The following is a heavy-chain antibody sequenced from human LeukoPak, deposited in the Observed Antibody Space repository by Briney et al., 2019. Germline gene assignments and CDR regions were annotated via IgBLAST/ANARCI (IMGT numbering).Heavy chain of an antibody. CDR2: IYYSGST. J-gene: IGHJ4*02. CDR3: ARGQYGYSSSYPFDY. V-gene: IGHV4-39*07. D-gene: IGHD6-6*01. CDR1: GGSISSSSYY. Sequence: PSETLSLTCTVSGGSISSSSYYWGWIRQPPGKGLEWIGSIYYSGSTYYNPSLKSRATISVDTSKNQFSLKLSSVTAADTAVYYCARGQYGYSSSYPFDYWGQGTLVTVSS.